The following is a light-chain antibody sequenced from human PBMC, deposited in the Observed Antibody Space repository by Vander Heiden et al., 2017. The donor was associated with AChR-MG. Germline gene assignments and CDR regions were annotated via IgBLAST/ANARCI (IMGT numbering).Light chain of an antibody. V-gene: IGLV2-8*01. CDR2: EVS. CDR1: SSDIGGYNY. J-gene: IGLJ2*01. CDR3: SSYAGSNNWGV. Sequence: QSALTQPPSASGSPGQSVTISCTATSSDIGGYNYVSWYQHHPGKAPKLMIYEVSKRPSGVPDRFSGSKSGNTASLTVSGLQAEDEADYYCSSYAGSNNWGVFGGGTKLTVL.